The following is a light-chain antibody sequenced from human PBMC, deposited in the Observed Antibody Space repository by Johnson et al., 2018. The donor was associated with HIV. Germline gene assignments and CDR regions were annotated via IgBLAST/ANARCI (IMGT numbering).Light chain of an antibody. CDR2: DNN. CDR3: GTWGGV. V-gene: IGLV1-51*01. Sequence: QSVLTQPPSVSAAPGQKVTISCSGSSSNIGNNYVSWYQQIPGRAPKLLIYDNNKRPSGIPDRFSGSKSGTSATLGITGLQTGDEADYYCGTWGGVFGTGTKVTVL. J-gene: IGLJ1*01. CDR1: SSNIGNNY.